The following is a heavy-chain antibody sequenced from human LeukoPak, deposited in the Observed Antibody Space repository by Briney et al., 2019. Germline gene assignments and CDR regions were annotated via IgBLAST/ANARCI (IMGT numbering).Heavy chain of an antibody. CDR3: AKLLVLEWLLNDY. D-gene: IGHD3-3*01. CDR1: GFTFSSYS. V-gene: IGHV3-21*04. CDR2: ISSSSSYI. J-gene: IGHJ4*02. Sequence: GGSLRLSCAASGFTFSSYSMNWVRQAPGKGLEWVSSISSSSSYIYYADSVKGRFTISRDNSKNTLYLQMNSLRAEDTAVYYCAKLLVLEWLLNDYWGQGTLVTVSS.